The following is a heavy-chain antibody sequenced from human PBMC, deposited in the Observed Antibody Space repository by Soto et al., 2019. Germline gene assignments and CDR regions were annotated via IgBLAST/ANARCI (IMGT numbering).Heavy chain of an antibody. CDR1: GFTFSSYA. J-gene: IGHJ4*02. CDR3: ARDRRWLKSFDY. V-gene: IGHV3-30-3*01. CDR2: ISYDGSNK. Sequence: QVQLVDSGGGVVQPGRSLRLSCAASGFTFSSYAMHWVRQAPGKGLEWVAVISYDGSNKYYADSVKGRFTISRDNSKNTLYLQMNSLRAEDTAVYYCARDRRWLKSFDYLGQGTLVTVSS. D-gene: IGHD5-12*01.